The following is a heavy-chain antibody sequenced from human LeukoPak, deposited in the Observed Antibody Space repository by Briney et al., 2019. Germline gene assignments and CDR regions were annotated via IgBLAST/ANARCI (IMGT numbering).Heavy chain of an antibody. CDR2: IKQDGSEK. D-gene: IGHD2-21*01. CDR3: TRSNCGGDCYSGYYFDY. CDR1: GFTFSSYW. V-gene: IGHV3-7*03. J-gene: IGHJ4*02. Sequence: GGSLRLSCAASGFTFSSYWMSWVRQAPGKGLEWVANIKQDGSEKYYVDSVKGRFTISRDNAKNSLYLQMNSPRAEDTAVYYCTRSNCGGDCYSGYYFDYWGQGTLVTVSS.